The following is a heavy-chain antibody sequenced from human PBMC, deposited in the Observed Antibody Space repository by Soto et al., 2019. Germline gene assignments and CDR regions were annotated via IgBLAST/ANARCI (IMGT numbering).Heavy chain of an antibody. D-gene: IGHD1-7*01. CDR3: ARESEELTSNFDY. CDR2: ISSTTNYI. J-gene: IGHJ4*02. V-gene: IGHV3-21*06. CDR1: GFTFTRYI. Sequence: GGSLRLSCAASGFTFTRYIMNWVRQAPGKGLEWVSSISSTTNYIYYGDSMKGRFTISRDNAKNSLYLEMNSLRAEDTAVYYCARESEELTSNFDYWGQGTLVTVSS.